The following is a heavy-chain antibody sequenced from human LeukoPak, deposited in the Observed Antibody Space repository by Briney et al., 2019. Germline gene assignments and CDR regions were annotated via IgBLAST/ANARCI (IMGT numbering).Heavy chain of an antibody. V-gene: IGHV3-21*01. CDR3: TRGSYGDYGY. CDR2: ISSGSNSI. Sequence: GGSLRLSCAASGFTVSSNYMSWVRQAPGKGLEWVSSISSGSNSIYYADSVKGRFTISRDNAKNSLYLQMSSLRAEDTAVYYCTRGSYGDYGYWGQGALVTVSS. CDR1: GFTVSSNY. D-gene: IGHD4-17*01. J-gene: IGHJ4*02.